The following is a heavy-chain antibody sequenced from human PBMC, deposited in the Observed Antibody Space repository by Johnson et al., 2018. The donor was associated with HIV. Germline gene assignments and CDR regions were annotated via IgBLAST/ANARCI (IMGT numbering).Heavy chain of an antibody. CDR3: ARMWLHAFDI. Sequence: VQLVESGGGLVQPGGSLRLSCAASGFTFSSYAMSWVRQAPGKGLEWISYISSSGSTTYYADSVKGRFTISRDNAKNSLYLQMNSLRAEDTAVYYCARMWLHAFDIWGQGTMVTVSS. CDR2: ISSSGSTT. J-gene: IGHJ3*02. V-gene: IGHV3-48*04. D-gene: IGHD3-22*01. CDR1: GFTFSSYA.